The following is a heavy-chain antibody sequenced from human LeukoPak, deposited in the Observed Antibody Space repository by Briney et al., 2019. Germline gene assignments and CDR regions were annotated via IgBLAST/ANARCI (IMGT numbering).Heavy chain of an antibody. CDR3: ARRGCSSTSCYGGTNLPFDY. V-gene: IGHV4-39*01. D-gene: IGHD2-2*01. CDR2: IYYSGST. J-gene: IGHJ4*02. CDR1: GVSISSSNYY. Sequence: SETLSLTCTVSGVSISSSNYYWGWIRQPPGKGLEWIGSIYYSGSTYYNPSLKSRVTISVDTSKNQFSLKLTSVTAADTAVYYCARRGCSSTSCYGGTNLPFDYWGQGTLLTVSS.